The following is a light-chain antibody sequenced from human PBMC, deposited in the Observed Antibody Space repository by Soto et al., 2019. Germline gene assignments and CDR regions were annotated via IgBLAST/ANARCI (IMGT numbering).Light chain of an antibody. Sequence: QSALTQPASVSGSPGQSITISCTGTSRDIGFFNYVSWYQQFPGNAPKLIIFEVTNRPSGVSNRCSASKSGNTASLTISGRQAEDGADYYCSSYTTRSTYVFGTGTKSPS. CDR3: SSYTTRSTYV. CDR1: SRDIGFFNY. J-gene: IGLJ1*01. CDR2: EVT. V-gene: IGLV2-14*01.